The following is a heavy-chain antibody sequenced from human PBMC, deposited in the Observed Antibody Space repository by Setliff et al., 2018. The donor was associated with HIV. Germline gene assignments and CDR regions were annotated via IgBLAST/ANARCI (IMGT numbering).Heavy chain of an antibody. V-gene: IGHV4-61*05. CDR3: ARRPGGITRARLDD. J-gene: IGHJ4*02. CDR1: GDSITSNSYY. Sequence: PSATPSLTCTVSGDSITSNSYYWGWIRQAPGRGLEWIGEINHSAFTKYNPSLASRVTMSIDKSKNQFSLLLSSVTAADTAMYFCARRPGGITRARLDDWGQGTLVTVSS. CDR2: INHSAFT. D-gene: IGHD3-16*01.